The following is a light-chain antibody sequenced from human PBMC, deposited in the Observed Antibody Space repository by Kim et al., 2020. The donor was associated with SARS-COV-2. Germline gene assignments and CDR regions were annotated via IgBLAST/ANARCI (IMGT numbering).Light chain of an antibody. CDR2: RDS. CDR3: YSSPDDNVV. Sequence: SYELTQPSSVSVSPGQTAKITCSGDALAKKYARWFQHKAGQAPVLVIYRDSERPSGIPERFSGSSSGTTVTLTISGAQVEDEADYYCYSSPDDNVVLRGETQLNVL. CDR1: ALAKKY. V-gene: IGLV3-27*01. J-gene: IGLJ2*01.